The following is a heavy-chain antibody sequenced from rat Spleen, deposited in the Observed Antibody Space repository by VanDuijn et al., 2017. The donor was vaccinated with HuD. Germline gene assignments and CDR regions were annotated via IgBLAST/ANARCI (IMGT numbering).Heavy chain of an antibody. CDR3: ARPYNNSLDY. J-gene: IGHJ2*01. Sequence: EVQLVESGGGLVQPGRSLKLSCAASGFTFSNSGMAWVRKTPTKGLEWVASIGAGGGNTYYRDSVKGRFTISRDDAKNTQYLQRDSLRSEDSATYYCARPYNNSLDYWGQGVMVTVSS. D-gene: IGHD1-10*01. CDR1: GFTFSNSG. CDR2: IGAGGGNT. V-gene: IGHV5S14*01.